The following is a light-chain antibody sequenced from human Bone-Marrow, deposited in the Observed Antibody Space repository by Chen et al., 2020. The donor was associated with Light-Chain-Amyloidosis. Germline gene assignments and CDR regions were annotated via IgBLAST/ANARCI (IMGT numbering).Light chain of an antibody. J-gene: IGKJ2*01. CDR3: QQSYNTPRT. CDR2: AAS. Sequence: DIQMTQSPASLSASMGDRVTITCRASQSIGNYLNWFQQKPGKAPNLLIYAASNLQSGVPSRFSGSGSGADFTLTISSLQPEDFATYYCQQSYNTPRTFGQGTKLEIK. CDR1: QSIGNY. V-gene: IGKV1-39*01.